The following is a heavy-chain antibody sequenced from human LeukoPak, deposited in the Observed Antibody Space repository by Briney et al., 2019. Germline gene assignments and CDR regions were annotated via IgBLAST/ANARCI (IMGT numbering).Heavy chain of an antibody. V-gene: IGHV3-49*03. J-gene: IGHJ4*02. CDR1: GFTFGDYV. Sequence: PGGSLRLSCTASGFTFGDYVIGWFRQAPGKGLEWVGFIRSKAYGGTTEYAASVKGRITISRDDSKSIAYLQMNSLKTEDTAVYYCSRRDDYPRGFDYWGQGTLVTVSS. CDR3: SRRDDYPRGFDY. D-gene: IGHD5-24*01. CDR2: IRSKAYGGTT.